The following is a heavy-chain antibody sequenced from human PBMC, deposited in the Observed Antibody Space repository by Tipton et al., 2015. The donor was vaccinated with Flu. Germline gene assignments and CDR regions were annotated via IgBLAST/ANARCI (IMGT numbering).Heavy chain of an antibody. D-gene: IGHD3-10*01. CDR2: IYPTDSDT. J-gene: IGHJ4*02. V-gene: IGHV5-51*01. Sequence: MPGKGLEWMGIIYPTDSDTRYSPSFQGQVTISADKSISAAYLQWRTLKASDSAMYYCVRFYGSGFFDYWGQGTLVTVSS. CDR3: VRFYGSGFFDY.